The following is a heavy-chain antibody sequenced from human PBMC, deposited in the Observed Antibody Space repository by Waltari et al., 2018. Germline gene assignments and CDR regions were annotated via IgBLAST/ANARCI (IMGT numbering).Heavy chain of an antibody. V-gene: IGHV3-23*01. D-gene: IGHD7-27*01. Sequence: EGQLLESGGGLVQPGGSLRLTCAASGFTLTTHAMGWVRQPPGKGLEWVSGIVGGGDSTYYADSVKGRFTISRDSSKNTLYLQMNSLRAEDTAVYYCTKGWGDYWGQGTLVTVSS. CDR2: IVGGGDST. CDR1: GFTLTTHA. CDR3: TKGWGDY. J-gene: IGHJ4*02.